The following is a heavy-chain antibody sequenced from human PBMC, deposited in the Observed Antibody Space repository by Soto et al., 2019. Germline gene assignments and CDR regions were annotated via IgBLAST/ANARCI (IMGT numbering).Heavy chain of an antibody. CDR2: INPKSGGT. J-gene: IGHJ2*01. V-gene: IGHV1-2*04. CDR3: AREPRGYSFGRTYWYFDL. Sequence: QVQLVQSGAEVKMAGASVKVSCKASGNTFSGYYMHWVRQAPGQGLEWMGCINPKSGGTNYAQKFQGWVIMTRDTSISTAYMELTKLRSDDPAVYYCAREPRGYSFGRTYWYFDLWGRGTLVTVSS. CDR1: GNTFSGYY. D-gene: IGHD5-18*01.